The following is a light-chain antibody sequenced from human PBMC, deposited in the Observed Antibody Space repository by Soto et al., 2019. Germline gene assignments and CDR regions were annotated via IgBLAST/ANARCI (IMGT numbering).Light chain of an antibody. CDR1: SSDVGGYNY. V-gene: IGLV2-8*01. Sequence: QSALTQPPSASGSPGQSVTISCTGTSSDVGGYNYVSWYQHHPGKAPKLMIYEVNQRPSGVPDRFSGSKSGNTASLTAAGLQAEDEADYYCFSYAGDNFGVFGTGTKLTVL. CDR2: EVN. CDR3: FSYAGDNFGV. J-gene: IGLJ1*01.